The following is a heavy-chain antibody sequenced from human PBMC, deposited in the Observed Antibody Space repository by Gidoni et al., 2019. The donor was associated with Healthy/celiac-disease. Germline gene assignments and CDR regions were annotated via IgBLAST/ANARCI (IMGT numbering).Heavy chain of an antibody. CDR3: AKVPAAGVYYYGMDV. Sequence: EVQLVESGGGLVQPGGFLRLSCAAAGFTFCSYAMSWVRQAPGKGLEWVSAISGSGGSTYYADSVKGRFTIARDNSKNTLYLQMNSLRAEDTAVYYCAKVPAAGVYYYGMDVWGQGTTVTVSS. CDR2: ISGSGGST. D-gene: IGHD2-2*01. J-gene: IGHJ6*02. CDR1: GFTFCSYA. V-gene: IGHV3-23*04.